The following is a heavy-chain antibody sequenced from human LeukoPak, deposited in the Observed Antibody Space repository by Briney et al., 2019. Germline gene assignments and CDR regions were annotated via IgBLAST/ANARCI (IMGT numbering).Heavy chain of an antibody. J-gene: IGHJ4*02. D-gene: IGHD2-8*02. CDR1: GFTFRNYG. Sequence: GGTLRLSCAASGFTFRNYGMSWVRQAPGKGLEWVSGVGGSGGSTYYADSVKGRFTISRDNSKSTLSLQMNSLRAEDTAIYYCATYRQVLLPFESWGQGTLVTVSS. CDR3: ATYRQVLLPFES. V-gene: IGHV3-23*01. CDR2: VGGSGGST.